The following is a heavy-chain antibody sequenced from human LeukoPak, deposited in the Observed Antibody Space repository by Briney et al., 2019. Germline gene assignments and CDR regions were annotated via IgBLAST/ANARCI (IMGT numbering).Heavy chain of an antibody. J-gene: IGHJ4*02. D-gene: IGHD3-16*02. V-gene: IGHV4-61*02. CDR2: FYTSGST. CDR1: GGSISSSTYY. CDR3: ARGYYDYVWGSYPLDY. Sequence: SETLSLTCTVSGGSISSSTYYWSWIRQPAGKGLEWIGRFYTSGSTNYNPSLKSRVTILVDTSKNQFSLKLNSVTAADTAVYYCARGYYDYVWGSYPLDYWGQGTLVTVSS.